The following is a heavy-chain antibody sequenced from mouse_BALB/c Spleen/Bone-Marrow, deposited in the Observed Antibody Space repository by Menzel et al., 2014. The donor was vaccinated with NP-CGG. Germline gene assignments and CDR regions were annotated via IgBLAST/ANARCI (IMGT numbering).Heavy chain of an antibody. D-gene: IGHD2-4*01. CDR2: IWAGGST. CDR1: GFSLTSYG. J-gene: IGHJ3*01. V-gene: IGHV2-9*02. CDR3: ASMITTAWFAY. Sequence: VKVVESGLGLVAPSQSLSITCTVSGFSLTSYGVHWVRQPPGKGLEWLGVIWAGGSTNYNSALMSRLSISKDNSKSQVFLKMNSLQTDDTAMYYCASMITTAWFAYWGQGTLVTVSA.